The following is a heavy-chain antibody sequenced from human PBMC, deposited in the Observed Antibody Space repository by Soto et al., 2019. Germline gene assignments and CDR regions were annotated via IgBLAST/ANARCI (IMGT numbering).Heavy chain of an antibody. CDR2: IYYSGST. CDR1: GGSISSYY. V-gene: IGHV4-59*01. J-gene: IGHJ6*02. Sequence: SETLSLTCTISGGSISSYYWSWIRQPPGKGLEWIGYIYYSGSTNYNPSLKSRVTISVDTSKNQFSLKLSSVTAADTAVYYCARDGGYCSGGSCYDYYYYGMDVWGQGTTVTVSS. D-gene: IGHD2-15*01. CDR3: ARDGGYCSGGSCYDYYYYGMDV.